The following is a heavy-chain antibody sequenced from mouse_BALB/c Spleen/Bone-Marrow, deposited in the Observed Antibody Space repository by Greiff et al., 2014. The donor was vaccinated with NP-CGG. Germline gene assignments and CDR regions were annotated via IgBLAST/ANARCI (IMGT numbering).Heavy chain of an antibody. V-gene: IGHV14-3*02. Sequence: VQLQQSGAELVKPGASVKLSCTASGFNIKDTYMHWVKQRPEQGLEWIGRIDPANGNTKYDPKFQGKATITADTSSNTAYLQLSSLTSKDTAVYYCARWEYYAMGYWGQGTSVTVSS. D-gene: IGHD4-1*01. J-gene: IGHJ4*01. CDR2: IDPANGNT. CDR1: GFNIKDTY. CDR3: ARWEYYAMGY.